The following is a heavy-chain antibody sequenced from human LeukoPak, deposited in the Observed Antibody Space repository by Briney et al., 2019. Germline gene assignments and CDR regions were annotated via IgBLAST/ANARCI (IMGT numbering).Heavy chain of an antibody. CDR1: GFTFDDYA. CDR2: ISWNSGSI. V-gene: IGHV3-9*01. D-gene: IGHD6-13*01. CDR3: AKDGGSSLYYYGMDV. Sequence: PGRSLRLSCAASGFTFDDYAMHWVRQALGKGLEWVSSISWNSGSIGYADSVKGRFTISRDNAKNSLYLQMNSLRAEDTALYYCAKDGGSSLYYYGMDVWGQGTTVTVSS. J-gene: IGHJ6*02.